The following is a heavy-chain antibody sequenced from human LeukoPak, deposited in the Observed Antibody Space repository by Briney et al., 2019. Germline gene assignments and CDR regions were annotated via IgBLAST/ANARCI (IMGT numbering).Heavy chain of an antibody. CDR2: INHSGST. CDR3: ARDGPYSSSGHFDY. J-gene: IGHJ4*02. CDR1: GGSFSGYY. V-gene: IGHV4-34*01. D-gene: IGHD6-6*01. Sequence: SETLSLTCAVYGGSFSGYYWSWIRQPPGKGLEWIGEINHSGSTNYNPSLKSRVTISVDTSKNQFSLKLSSVTAADTAVYYCARDGPYSSSGHFDYWGQGTLFTVSS.